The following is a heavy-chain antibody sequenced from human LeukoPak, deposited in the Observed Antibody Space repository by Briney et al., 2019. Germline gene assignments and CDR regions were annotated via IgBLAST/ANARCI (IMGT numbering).Heavy chain of an antibody. D-gene: IGHD3-16*02. V-gene: IGHV1-18*01. CDR2: ISAYNGNT. Sequence: GASVKVSCKASGYTFTSYGISWVRQAPGQGLEWMGWISAYNGNTNYAQKLQGRVTMTTDTSTSTAYMELRSLRSGDTAVYYCARVEGITFGGVIVMGDYWGQGTLVAVSS. CDR3: ARVEGITFGGVIVMGDY. CDR1: GYTFTSYG. J-gene: IGHJ4*02.